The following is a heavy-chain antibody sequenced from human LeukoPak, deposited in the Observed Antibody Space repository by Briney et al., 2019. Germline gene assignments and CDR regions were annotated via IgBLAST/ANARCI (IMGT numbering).Heavy chain of an antibody. CDR2: ISGSGDDT. CDR1: GFTFSSYV. J-gene: IGHJ4*02. CDR3: AKKEAMIRGVPYYYDF. Sequence: QSGGSLRLSCSASGFTFSSYVMTWVRQAPGQGLEWVSAISGSGDDTYYADSVKGRFTISRDNSKNTLYLQMNSLRAEDTAVYYCAKKEAMIRGVPYYYDFWGQGTLVTVSS. V-gene: IGHV3-23*01. D-gene: IGHD3-10*01.